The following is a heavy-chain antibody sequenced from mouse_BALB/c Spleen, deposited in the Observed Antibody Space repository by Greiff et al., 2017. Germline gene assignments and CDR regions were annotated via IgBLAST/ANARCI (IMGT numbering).Heavy chain of an antibody. CDR3: ARGWLLQAMDY. V-gene: IGHV2-6-7*01. CDR1: GFSLTGYG. J-gene: IGHJ4*01. CDR2: IWGDGST. Sequence: VHLVESGPGLVAPSQSLSITCTVSGFSLTGYGVNWVRQPPGKGLEWLGMIWGDGSTDYNSALKSRLSISKDNSKSQVFLKMISLQTDDTARYYCARGWLLQAMDYWGQGTSVTVSS. D-gene: IGHD2-3*01.